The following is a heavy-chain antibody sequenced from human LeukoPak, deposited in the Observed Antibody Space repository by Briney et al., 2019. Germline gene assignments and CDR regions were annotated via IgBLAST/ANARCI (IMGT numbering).Heavy chain of an antibody. D-gene: IGHD6-6*01. V-gene: IGHV1-18*01. CDR1: GYTFTSYG. CDR2: ISAYNGNT. Sequence: GASVKVSCKASGYTFTSYGISWVRQAPGQGLEWMGWISAYNGNTNYAQKLQGRITMTTDTSTSTAYMELRSLRSDDTAVYYCARGWRAKGSSSSPPLHYYYGMDVWGQGTTVTVSS. CDR3: ARGWRAKGSSSSPPLHYYYGMDV. J-gene: IGHJ6*02.